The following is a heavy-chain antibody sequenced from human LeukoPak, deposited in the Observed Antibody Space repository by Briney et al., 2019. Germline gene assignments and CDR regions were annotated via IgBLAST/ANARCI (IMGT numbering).Heavy chain of an antibody. CDR3: AKGINIVVVPAAVRYYYYGMDV. CDR2: ISGSGGST. V-gene: IGHV3-23*01. Sequence: QPGGSLRLSCAASGFTFSSYAMSWVRQAPGKGLEWVSAISGSGGSTYYADSVKGRFTISRDNFKNTLYLQMNSLRAEDTAVYYCAKGINIVVVPAAVRYYYYGMDVWGQGTTVTVSS. J-gene: IGHJ6*02. CDR1: GFTFSSYA. D-gene: IGHD2-2*01.